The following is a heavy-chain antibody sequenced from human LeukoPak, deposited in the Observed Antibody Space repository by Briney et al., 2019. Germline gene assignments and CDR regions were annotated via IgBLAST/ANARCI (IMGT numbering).Heavy chain of an antibody. CDR1: GYSISSGYY. CDR2: IYHSGST. Sequence: SETLSLTCAVSGYSISSGYYWGWIRQPPGKGLEWIGSIYHSGSTYYNPSLKSRVTISVDTSKNQFSLKLSSVTAADTAVYYCARDSGYSYGATVDYWGLGTLVTVSS. V-gene: IGHV4-38-2*02. CDR3: ARDSGYSYGATVDY. D-gene: IGHD5-18*01. J-gene: IGHJ4*02.